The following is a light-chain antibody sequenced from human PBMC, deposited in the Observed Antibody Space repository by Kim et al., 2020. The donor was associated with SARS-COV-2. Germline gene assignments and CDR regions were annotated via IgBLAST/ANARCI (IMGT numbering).Light chain of an antibody. J-gene: IGKJ1*01. CDR3: QQYNNWPRT. V-gene: IGKV3-15*01. CDR2: GAS. CDR1: QSVSSN. Sequence: EIVMTQSPATLYVSPGERATLSCRASQSVSSNLDWYQQKPGQAPRLLIYGASTRATGIPARFSGSGSGTEFTLTISSLQSEDFAVYYCQQYNNWPRTFGQGTKVDIK.